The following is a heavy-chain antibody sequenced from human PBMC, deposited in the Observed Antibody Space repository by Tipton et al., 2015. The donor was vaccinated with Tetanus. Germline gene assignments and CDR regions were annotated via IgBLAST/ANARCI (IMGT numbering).Heavy chain of an antibody. V-gene: IGHV3-15*07. CDR2: IKNKADGGTT. CDR3: PTSGIVGFGYRVDY. D-gene: IGHD2-21*01. CDR1: GLFFKNAW. Sequence: SLRLSCTTSGLFFKNAWMNWVRQAPGKGLAWVGRIKNKADGGTTDYSARVKDRFSISRDDSKDTLFLQMNRLKTGDTAVYYCPTSGIVGFGYRVDYWGRGTLVVVSS. J-gene: IGHJ4*02.